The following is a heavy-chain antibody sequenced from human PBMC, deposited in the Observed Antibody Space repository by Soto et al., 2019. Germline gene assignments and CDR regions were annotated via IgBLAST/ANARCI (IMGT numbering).Heavy chain of an antibody. D-gene: IGHD2-2*01. Sequence: PSEPLSLTCAVSGYSISRGFSWGWIRQPPGKGLGWIGSIDATENTYYNPSLKGRVTISLDTSKNQFYLKMSSVTTLDTAVYYCARARERVVPSATGCFDHWGQGTVVTVSS. CDR1: GYSISRGFS. J-gene: IGHJ5*02. CDR3: ARARERVVPSATGCFDH. CDR2: IDATENT. V-gene: IGHV4-38-2*01.